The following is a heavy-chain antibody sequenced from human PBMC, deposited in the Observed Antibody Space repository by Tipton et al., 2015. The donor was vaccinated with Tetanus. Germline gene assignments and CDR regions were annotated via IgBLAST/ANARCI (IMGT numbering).Heavy chain of an antibody. CDR2: IRSKTHGETT. D-gene: IGHD4-23*01. V-gene: IGHV3-49*02. CDR1: GFTFSSYL. Sequence: SLRLSCAASGFTFSSYLMSWVRQPPGKGLEWVAFIRSKTHGETTEYAASVTGRFTVSRDDSKSIAYLQLNSLKTEDTAVYYCTRFGGSDDYWGLGTLVTVSS. J-gene: IGHJ4*02. CDR3: TRFGGSDDY.